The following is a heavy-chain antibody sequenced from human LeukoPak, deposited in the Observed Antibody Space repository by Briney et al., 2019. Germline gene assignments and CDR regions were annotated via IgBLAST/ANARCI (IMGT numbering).Heavy chain of an antibody. CDR2: INSDGSST. J-gene: IGHJ3*02. Sequence: GGSLRLSCAASGFTFSSYWMHWVRQAPGKGLVWVSRINSDGSSTSYADSVKGRFTISRDNAKSTLYLQMNSLRAEDTAVYYCARASGIAAAGTRAFDIWGQGTMVTASS. D-gene: IGHD6-13*01. CDR3: ARASGIAAAGTRAFDI. V-gene: IGHV3-74*01. CDR1: GFTFSSYW.